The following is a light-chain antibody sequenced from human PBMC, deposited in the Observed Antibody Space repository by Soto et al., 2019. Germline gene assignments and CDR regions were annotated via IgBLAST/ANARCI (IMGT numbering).Light chain of an antibody. CDR3: AAWDDRLMGV. CDR2: SNA. V-gene: IGLV1-44*01. CDR1: STNIGSSS. Sequence: QSALTQPPSASGTPGQTVTITCSGSSTNIGSSSVKWYQQFPGAAPKLLIYSNALRPSGIPNRFSGSKSGTSASLAISGLQPEDEADYYCAAWDDRLMGVFGPGTKVTVL. J-gene: IGLJ1*01.